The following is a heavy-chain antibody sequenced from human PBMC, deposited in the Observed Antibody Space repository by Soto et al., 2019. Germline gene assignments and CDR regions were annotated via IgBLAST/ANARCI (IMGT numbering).Heavy chain of an antibody. CDR3: ARGWGHTSGDLDY. CDR2: ISVSSGNR. V-gene: IGHV1-18*04. Sequence: QVQLVQSGPEVKKPGASVKVSCKASGYPFPNYGLSWVRQAPGQGLEWMGWISVSSGNREYTQKYQDSLIMTTDTSTTTAYMELRSLTSDDTAVYYCARGWGHTSGDLDYWGQGTLVIVSS. J-gene: IGHJ4*02. CDR1: GYPFPNYG. D-gene: IGHD6-19*01.